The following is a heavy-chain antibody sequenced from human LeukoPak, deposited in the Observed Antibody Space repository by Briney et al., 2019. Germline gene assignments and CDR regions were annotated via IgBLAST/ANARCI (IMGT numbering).Heavy chain of an antibody. J-gene: IGHJ6*02. CDR1: GFTFSNYG. CDR2: ISYDGTNQ. CDR3: ARERLAVAGTPGYYYYGMDV. V-gene: IGHV3-30*03. D-gene: IGHD6-19*01. Sequence: GGSLRLSCAASGFTFSNYGMHWVRQAPGKGLEWVAVISYDGTNQYYADSVKGRFTISRDNSKNTLYLQMNSLRAEDTAVYYCARERLAVAGTPGYYYYGMDVWGQGTTVTVSS.